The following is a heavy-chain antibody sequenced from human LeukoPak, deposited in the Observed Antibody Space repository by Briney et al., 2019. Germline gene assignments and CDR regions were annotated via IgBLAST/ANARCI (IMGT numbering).Heavy chain of an antibody. CDR2: INHSGST. D-gene: IGHD3-22*01. J-gene: IGHJ4*02. V-gene: IGHV4-34*01. CDR1: GGSFSGYY. CDR3: ARGGDDSSGYLFDY. Sequence: SETLSLTCAVYGGSFSGYYWSWIRQTPGKGLEWIGEINHSGSTNYNPSLKSRVTISVDTSKNQFSLKLSSVTAADTAVYYCARGGDDSSGYLFDYWGQGTLVTVSS.